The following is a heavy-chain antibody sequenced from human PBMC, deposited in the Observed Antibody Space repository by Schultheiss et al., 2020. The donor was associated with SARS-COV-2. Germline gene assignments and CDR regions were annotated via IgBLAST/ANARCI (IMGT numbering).Heavy chain of an antibody. CDR3: ARDGSPPYCSGGSCYSSDFDY. D-gene: IGHD2-15*01. CDR2: IYSGGST. Sequence: GGSLRLSCAASGFTFSSYSMNWVRQAPGKGLEWVSVIYSGGSTYYADSVKGRFTISRDNSKNTLYLQMNSLRAEDTAVYYCARDGSPPYCSGGSCYSSDFDYWGQGTLVTVSS. J-gene: IGHJ4*02. CDR1: GFTFSSYS. V-gene: IGHV3-66*02.